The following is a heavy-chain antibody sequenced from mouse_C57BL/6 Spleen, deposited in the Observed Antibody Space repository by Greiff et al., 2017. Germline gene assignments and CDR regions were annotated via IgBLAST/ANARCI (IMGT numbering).Heavy chain of an antibody. CDR3: ARDEILRRFDY. CDR1: GYSITSGYY. J-gene: IGHJ2*01. V-gene: IGHV3-6*01. CDR2: ISYDGSN. D-gene: IGHD1-1*01. Sequence: EVQRVESGPGLVKPSQSLSLTCSVTGYSITSGYYWNWIRQFPGNKLEWMGYISYDGSNNYNPSLKNRISITRDTSKNQFFLKLNSVTTEDTATYYGARDEILRRFDYWGQGTTLTVSS.